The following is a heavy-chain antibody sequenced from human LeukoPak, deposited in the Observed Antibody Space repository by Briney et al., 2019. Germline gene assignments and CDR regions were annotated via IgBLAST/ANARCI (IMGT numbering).Heavy chain of an antibody. J-gene: IGHJ4*02. Sequence: SETLSLTCTVSGGSISSYYWSWIRQPAGKGLEWIGRIYTSGSTYYNPSLKSRVTISVDRSKNQFSLKLSSVTAADTAVYYCARKEVYCSSTSCLDYWGQGTLVTVSS. CDR1: GGSISSYY. V-gene: IGHV4-4*07. CDR3: ARKEVYCSSTSCLDY. CDR2: IYTSGST. D-gene: IGHD2-2*01.